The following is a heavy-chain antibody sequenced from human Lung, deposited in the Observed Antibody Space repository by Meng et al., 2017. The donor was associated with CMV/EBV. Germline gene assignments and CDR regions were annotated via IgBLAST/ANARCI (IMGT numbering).Heavy chain of an antibody. CDR1: GYTFTSSS. V-gene: IGHV7-4-1*01. CDR2: ININTGNP. CDR3: ARGNGWRFDY. Sequence: QLQVVQSGCELKRPGDAVKVSCTAAGYTFTSSSMNWVRHAPGQGLEWMGWININTGNPTYAQGFTGRFVFSLDTSVSTAYLQIDSLKADDTAVYYCARGNGWRFDYWGQGTLVTVSS. J-gene: IGHJ4*02. D-gene: IGHD6-19*01.